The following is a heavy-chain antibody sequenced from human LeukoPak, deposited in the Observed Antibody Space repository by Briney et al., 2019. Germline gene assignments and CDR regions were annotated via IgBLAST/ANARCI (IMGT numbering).Heavy chain of an antibody. V-gene: IGHV3-72*01. J-gene: IGHJ4*02. CDR1: GFTFSDHY. CDR3: ARGDFHSSSWFDY. Sequence: GGSLRLSCAASGFTFSDHYMDWVRQAPGKGLEWVGRTRNKANSYTTEYAASVKGRFTISRDDSKNSLYLQMNSLRAEDTAVYYCARGDFHSSSWFDYWGQGTLVTVSS. CDR2: TRNKANSYTT. D-gene: IGHD6-13*01.